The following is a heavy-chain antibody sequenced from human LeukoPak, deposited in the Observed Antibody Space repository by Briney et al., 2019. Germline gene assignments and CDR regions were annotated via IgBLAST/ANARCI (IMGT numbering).Heavy chain of an antibody. CDR3: ARAGNFDSGGYYYGIDY. CDR2: ITGSGDVT. J-gene: IGHJ4*02. CDR1: GFTFSTYA. Sequence: PGGSLRVSCAAPGFTFSTYAMSWVRQAPGKGLEWVSAITGSGDVTFYADSVKGRFTISRDNSKNTLYLQMNSLRAEDTAVYYCARAGNFDSGGYYYGIDYWGQGTLVTVSS. D-gene: IGHD3-22*01. V-gene: IGHV3-23*01.